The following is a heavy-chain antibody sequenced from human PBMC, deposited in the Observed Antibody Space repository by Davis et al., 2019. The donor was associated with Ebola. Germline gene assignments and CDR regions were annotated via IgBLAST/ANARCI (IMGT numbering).Heavy chain of an antibody. V-gene: IGHV3-20*01. J-gene: IGHJ6*02. Sequence: GESLKISCAASGFTFSSYAMSWVRQAPGKGLEWVSGINWNGGSTGYADSVRGRFTISRDNAKNSLYLQMNSLRAEDTALYHCARRGAAVGARGDPAVGAPTDYYYGLDVWGQGTTVTISS. D-gene: IGHD1-26*01. CDR3: ARRGAAVGARGDPAVGAPTDYYYGLDV. CDR2: INWNGGST. CDR1: GFTFSSYA.